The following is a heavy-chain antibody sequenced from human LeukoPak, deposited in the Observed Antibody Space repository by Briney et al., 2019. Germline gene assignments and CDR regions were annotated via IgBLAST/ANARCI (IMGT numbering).Heavy chain of an antibody. CDR1: GYTFTGYY. CDR3: AREQEAAADYDY. D-gene: IGHD6-13*01. J-gene: IGHJ4*02. CDR2: INPNSGGT. Sequence: GASVKVSCKASGYTFTGYYMHWVRQAPGQGLEWMGWINPNSGGTNYAQKFQGRVTMTRDTSTSTVYMELSSLRSEDTAVYYCAREQEAAADYDYWGQGTLVTVSS. V-gene: IGHV1-2*02.